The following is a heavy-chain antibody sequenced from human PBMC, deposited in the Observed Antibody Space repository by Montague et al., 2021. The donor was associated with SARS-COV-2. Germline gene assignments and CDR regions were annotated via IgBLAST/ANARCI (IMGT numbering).Heavy chain of an antibody. Sequence: PPLVKPTQTLTLTCTFSGFSLSTSGVGVGWIRQPPGKALEWLALXXWDDDKRYSPSLKSRLTITKDTSKNQVVLTMTNMDPVDTATYYCARRRSGWYGPYFDYWGQGTLVTVSS. CDR2: XXWDDDK. CDR1: GFSLSTSGVG. D-gene: IGHD6-19*01. J-gene: IGHJ4*02. V-gene: IGHV2-5*02. CDR3: ARRRSGWYGPYFDY.